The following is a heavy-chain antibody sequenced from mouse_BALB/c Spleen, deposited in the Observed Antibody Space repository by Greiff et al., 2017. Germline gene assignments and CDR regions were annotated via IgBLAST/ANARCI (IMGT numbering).Heavy chain of an antibody. Sequence: VQLQQSGPELVKPGASVKISCKASGYSFTGYFMNWVMQSHGKSLEWIGRISPYNGDTFYNQKFKGKATLTVDKASSTAHMELRSLASEDSAVYYCARRYFDVWGAGTTVTVSS. CDR3: ARRYFDV. CDR2: ISPYNGDT. CDR1: GYSFTGYF. V-gene: IGHV1-20*02. J-gene: IGHJ1*01.